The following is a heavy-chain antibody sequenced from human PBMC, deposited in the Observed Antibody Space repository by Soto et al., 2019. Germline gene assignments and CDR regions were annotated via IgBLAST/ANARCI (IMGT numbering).Heavy chain of an antibody. D-gene: IGHD2-2*01. CDR2: IYYSGST. J-gene: IGHJ2*01. Sequence: QLQLQESGPGLVKPSETLSLTCTVSGGSISSSSYYWGWIRQPPGKGLEWIGSIYYSGSTYYNPSLKSRVTISVDTSKNQFSLKLSSVTAADTAVYYCARQSVVPAAMLYFDLWGRGTLVTVSS. V-gene: IGHV4-39*01. CDR3: ARQSVVPAAMLYFDL. CDR1: GGSISSSSYY.